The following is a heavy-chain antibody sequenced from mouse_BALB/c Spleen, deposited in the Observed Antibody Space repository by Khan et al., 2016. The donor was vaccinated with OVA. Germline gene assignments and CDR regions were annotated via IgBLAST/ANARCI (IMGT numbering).Heavy chain of an antibody. J-gene: IGHJ2*01. CDR2: INSRSSTI. CDR3: ARGNWDY. V-gene: IGHV5-17*02. D-gene: IGHD4-1*01. Sequence: EVELVESGGGLVQPGGSRKLSCAASGFSFSSFVMHWVLQAPEKGLEWVAYINSRSSTIYYADPVKGRFTISRDNSNNTPFLQMTSLTSEDTAMYNCARGNWDYWGKGTTLTVSS. CDR1: GFSFSSFV.